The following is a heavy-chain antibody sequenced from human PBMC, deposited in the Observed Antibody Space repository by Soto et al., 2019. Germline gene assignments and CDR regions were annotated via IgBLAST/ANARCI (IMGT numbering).Heavy chain of an antibody. J-gene: IGHJ4*02. V-gene: IGHV3-30*18. D-gene: IGHD3-22*01. CDR3: AKDSMYYYDSSGYYWAS. CDR1: GFTFSSYG. CDR2: ISYDGSNK. Sequence: GGSLRLSCAASGFTFSSYGMHWVRQAPGKGLEWVAVISYDGSNKYYADSVKGRFTISRDNSKNTLYLQMNSLRAEDTAVYYCAKDSMYYYDSSGYYWASWGQGTLVTVSS.